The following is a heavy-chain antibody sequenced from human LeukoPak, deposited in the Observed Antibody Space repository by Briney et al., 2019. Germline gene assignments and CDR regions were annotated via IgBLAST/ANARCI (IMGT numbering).Heavy chain of an antibody. Sequence: PGGSLRLSCAASGFTFSNDWMHWVRQTPGEGLVWVSRINSDGSSITYAGSVNGRFTISRDNAKNTLYLQMNSLRVEDTAVYYCARALGSIADFWGQGTLVTVSS. J-gene: IGHJ4*02. CDR3: ARALGSIADF. CDR2: INSDGSSI. V-gene: IGHV3-74*01. CDR1: GFTFSNDW. D-gene: IGHD6-6*01.